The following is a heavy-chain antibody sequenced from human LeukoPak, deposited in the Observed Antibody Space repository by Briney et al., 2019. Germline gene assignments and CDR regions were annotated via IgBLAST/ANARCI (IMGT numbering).Heavy chain of an antibody. V-gene: IGHV4-59*08. CDR1: GGSISSYY. J-gene: IGHJ4*02. D-gene: IGHD6-19*01. CDR2: IYYSGST. CDR3: ARRYSSARSFYS. Sequence: SDTLSLTCTLSGGSISSYYWSWIRQPPGKGLEWIGYIYYSGSTKYHPSLEGPVTISVDTSKNQFSLKLTSATAAGPAVDYCARRYSSARSFYSWGQGTPGTVSS.